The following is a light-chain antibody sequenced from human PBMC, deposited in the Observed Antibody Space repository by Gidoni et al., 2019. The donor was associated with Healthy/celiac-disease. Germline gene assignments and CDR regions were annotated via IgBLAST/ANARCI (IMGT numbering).Light chain of an antibody. CDR2: GKN. CDR1: SLRSYY. CDR3: NSRDSSGNHLVV. V-gene: IGLV3-19*01. J-gene: IGLJ2*01. Sequence: SSELTQDPAVSVALGQTVRVTCQGASLRSYYASWYQQKPGQAPVLVIYGKNNRPSGIPDRFSGSSSGNTASLTITGAHAEDEADYYCNSRDSSGNHLVVFGGGTKLTVL.